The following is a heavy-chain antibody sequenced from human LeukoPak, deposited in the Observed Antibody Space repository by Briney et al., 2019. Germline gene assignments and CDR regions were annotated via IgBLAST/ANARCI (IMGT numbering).Heavy chain of an antibody. D-gene: IGHD2-15*01. CDR3: ARDGVDATPYYYYYYMDV. Sequence: ASVKVSCTASGYTFTSYYMHWVRQAPGQGLEWMGIINPSGGSTSYAQKFQGRVTMTRDTSTSTVYMELSSLRSEDTAVYYCARDGVDATPYYYYYYMDVWGKGTTVTVSS. J-gene: IGHJ6*03. CDR1: GYTFTSYY. V-gene: IGHV1-46*01. CDR2: INPSGGST.